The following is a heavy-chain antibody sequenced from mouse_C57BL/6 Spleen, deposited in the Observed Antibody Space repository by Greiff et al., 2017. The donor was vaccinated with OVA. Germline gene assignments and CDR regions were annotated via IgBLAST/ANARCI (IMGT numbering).Heavy chain of an antibody. CDR1: GFTFSDYG. CDR3: ARGSNYDYYYAMDY. V-gene: IGHV5-17*01. CDR2: ISSGSSTI. Sequence: EVQLVESGGGLVKPGGSLKLSCAASGFTFSDYGMHWVRQAPEKGLEWVAYISSGSSTIYSADTVKGRFPISSDNAKNTLFLQMTSLRSEDTAMYYCARGSNYDYYYAMDYGGQGTSVNGAS. D-gene: IGHD2-5*01. J-gene: IGHJ4*01.